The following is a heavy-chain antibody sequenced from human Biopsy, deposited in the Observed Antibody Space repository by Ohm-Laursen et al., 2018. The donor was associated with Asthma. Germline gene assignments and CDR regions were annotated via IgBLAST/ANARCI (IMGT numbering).Heavy chain of an antibody. J-gene: IGHJ4*02. D-gene: IGHD2-2*01. CDR3: ARKAGPCISRTCYSLDF. V-gene: IGHV1-69*13. CDR2: INSVFGTT. CDR1: GGTFNTYV. Sequence: ASVKVSCKSLGGTFNTYVIGWVRQAPGQGLEWMGGINSVFGTTTYPQKFQDRVTITSDDSTSTVYMELSSLRSEDTAVYYCARKAGPCISRTCYSLDFWGQGTLVTVSS.